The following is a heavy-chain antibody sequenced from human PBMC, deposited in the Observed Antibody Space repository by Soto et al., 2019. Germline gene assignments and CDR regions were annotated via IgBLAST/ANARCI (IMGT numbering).Heavy chain of an antibody. CDR2: IIPLVGSP. CDR1: GGTFSSYA. D-gene: IGHD2-2*01. CDR3: ARESSSPNYYYYGMDV. V-gene: IGHV1-69*01. Sequence: QVQLVQSGAEVKKPGSSVKVSCRASGGTFSSYAVSWVRQAPGQGLEWMGVIIPLVGSPKYAQKFQGRVTITAGDSATTAYMELTGLRSDDTAVYYCARESSSPNYYYYGMDVWGQGTTVTVSS. J-gene: IGHJ6*02.